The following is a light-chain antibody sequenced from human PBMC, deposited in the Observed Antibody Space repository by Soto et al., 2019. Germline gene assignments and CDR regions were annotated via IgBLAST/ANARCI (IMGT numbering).Light chain of an antibody. CDR3: QLANSFPX. CDR1: QPISSW. CDR2: AAS. V-gene: IGKV1-12*01. Sequence: DIQMTQSPSSVSASVGDRVTITCRASQPISSWLAWYQQKPGEAPKLLIFAASTLQSGVPSRFSGRGAGTHFTLTISSLQPEDSAIYYCQLANSFPXFGRGXRVDLK. J-gene: IGKJ1*01.